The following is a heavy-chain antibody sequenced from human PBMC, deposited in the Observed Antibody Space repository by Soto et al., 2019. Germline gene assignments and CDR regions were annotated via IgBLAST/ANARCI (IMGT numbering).Heavy chain of an antibody. J-gene: IGHJ6*02. CDR3: ARESGKPIVGATPRHYYGMDI. D-gene: IGHD1-26*01. V-gene: IGHV1-18*01. Sequence: ASVKVSCKASGYTFTSYGISWLRQAPGQGLEWMGWISAYNGNTNYAQKLQGRVTMTTDTSTSTAYMELRSLRSDDTAVYYCARESGKPIVGATPRHYYGMDIWGQGTTVTVSS. CDR1: GYTFTSYG. CDR2: ISAYNGNT.